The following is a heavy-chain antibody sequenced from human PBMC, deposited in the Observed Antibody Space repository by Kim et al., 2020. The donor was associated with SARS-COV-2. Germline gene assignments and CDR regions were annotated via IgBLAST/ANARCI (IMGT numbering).Heavy chain of an antibody. J-gene: IGHJ4*02. V-gene: IGHV4-34*01. CDR3: ASSIKQWLVHY. Sequence: SETLSLTCAVYGGSFSGYYWSWIRQPPGKGLEWIGEINHSGSTNYNPSLKSRVTISVDTSKNQFSLKLSSVTAADTAVYYCASSIKQWLVHYWGQGTLVTVSS. CDR2: INHSGST. CDR1: GGSFSGYY. D-gene: IGHD6-19*01.